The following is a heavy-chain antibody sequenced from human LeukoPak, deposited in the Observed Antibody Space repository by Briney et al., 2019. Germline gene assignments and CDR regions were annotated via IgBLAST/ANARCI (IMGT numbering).Heavy chain of an antibody. Sequence: ASVKVSCKAPGYTFTSYDINWVRQATGQGLEWMGWMNPNSGNTGYAQKFQGRVTMTRNTSISTAYMELSSLRSEDTAVYYCARGETLAMVRGVISFDYWGQGTLVTVSS. CDR3: ARGETLAMVRGVISFDY. D-gene: IGHD3-10*01. J-gene: IGHJ4*02. V-gene: IGHV1-8*01. CDR2: MNPNSGNT. CDR1: GYTFTSYD.